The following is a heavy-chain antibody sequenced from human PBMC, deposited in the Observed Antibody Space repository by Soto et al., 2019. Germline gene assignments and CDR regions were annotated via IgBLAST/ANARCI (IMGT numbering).Heavy chain of an antibody. CDR3: ARDGTGWTGGDH. Sequence: GWSLRLSCASSVFTFIDYDMQWVRQAPGKRLEWVAVLWRDGSKVYYADSVKGRFTISRDNSKNTLYLEMSSLRVEDTAVYYCARDGTGWTGGDHWGQGTLVTVSS. CDR1: VFTFIDYD. J-gene: IGHJ4*02. CDR2: LWRDGSKV. D-gene: IGHD6-19*01. V-gene: IGHV3-33*01.